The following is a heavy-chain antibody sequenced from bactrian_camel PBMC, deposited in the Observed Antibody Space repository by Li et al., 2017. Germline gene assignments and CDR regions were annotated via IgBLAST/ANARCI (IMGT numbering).Heavy chain of an antibody. Sequence: QLVESGGGSVQSGGSLRLSCAISGDIGPYCKAWFRQAPGKGLEWVSAVGFGPSNAYYADSVKGRFTISRDNAKNTLYLQLDGPKTEDTAMYYCARGTVVAGTRCDVLDNYWGQGTQVTVS. D-gene: IGHD6*01. CDR3: ARGTVVAGTRCDVLDNY. CDR2: VGFGPSNA. J-gene: IGHJ4*01. CDR1: GDIGPYC. V-gene: IGHV3S1*01.